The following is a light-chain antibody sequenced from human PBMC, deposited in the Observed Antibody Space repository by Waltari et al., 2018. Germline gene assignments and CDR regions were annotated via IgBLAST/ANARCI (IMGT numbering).Light chain of an antibody. CDR3: ASHSNTTAVL. CDR2: EVT. Sequence: QSALAQPPSVSGSPGQSVTISCTGTSSDVGLYNRVSWYQQPPGTAPKVMIYEVTNRPSGVPDRVSGAKSGSTASLTISGLQPEDEAHYFCASHSNTTAVLFGGGTKVTVL. J-gene: IGLJ2*01. V-gene: IGLV2-18*02. CDR1: SSDVGLYNR.